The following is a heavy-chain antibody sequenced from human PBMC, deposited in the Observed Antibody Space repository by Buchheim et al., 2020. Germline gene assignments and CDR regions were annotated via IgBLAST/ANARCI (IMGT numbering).Heavy chain of an antibody. CDR2: IYYSGST. J-gene: IGHJ4*02. Sequence: QLQLQESGPGLVKPSETLSLTCTVSGGSISSSSYYWGWIRQPPGKGLGWIGSIYYSGSTYYNTSLKSRVTISVDTSKNQFSLKLSSVTAADTAVYYCATHTKRLFCFDYWGQGTL. D-gene: IGHD3-22*01. CDR3: ATHTKRLFCFDY. V-gene: IGHV4-39*01. CDR1: GGSISSSSYY.